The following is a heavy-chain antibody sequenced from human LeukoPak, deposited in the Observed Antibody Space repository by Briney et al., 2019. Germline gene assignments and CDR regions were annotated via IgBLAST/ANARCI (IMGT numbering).Heavy chain of an antibody. Sequence: PSETLSLTCAVSGGSITSDNWWTWVRQPPGKGLEWIGAIYHSGSTDYNPSLKGRVTISVDTSKNQFSLKLSSVTAADTAVYYCASIRTRLYGMDVWGQGTTVTVSS. D-gene: IGHD1-14*01. CDR2: IYHSGST. CDR1: GGSITSDNW. CDR3: ASIRTRLYGMDV. J-gene: IGHJ6*02. V-gene: IGHV4-4*02.